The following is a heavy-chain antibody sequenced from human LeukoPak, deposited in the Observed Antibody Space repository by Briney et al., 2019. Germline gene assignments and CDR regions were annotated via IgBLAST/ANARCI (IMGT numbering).Heavy chain of an antibody. V-gene: IGHV1-3*01. J-gene: IGHJ4*02. CDR2: INAGNGNT. Sequence: ASVKVSCKASGNTFTSYAMHWVRQAPGQRLEWMGWINAGNGNTKYSQKFQGRVTITRDTSASTAYMELSSLRSEDTAVYYCARSYYDSSGYYIRGDYWGQGTLVTVSS. CDR1: GNTFTSYA. D-gene: IGHD3-22*01. CDR3: ARSYYDSSGYYIRGDY.